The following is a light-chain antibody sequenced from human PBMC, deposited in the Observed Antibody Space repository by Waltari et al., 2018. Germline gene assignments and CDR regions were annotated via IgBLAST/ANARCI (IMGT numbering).Light chain of an antibody. CDR3: QVWDGSSDHYV. V-gene: IGLV3-21*03. CDR1: KIASKR. J-gene: IGLJ1*01. Sequence: SYVLTQPPSVSVAPGKTARITCGGNKIASKRVHWYQQRPGQAPVLVVNDDYDRTSGIPERFSGSKSGNMATLTISGVEAGDEADYSCQVWDGSSDHYVFGTGTKVTVL. CDR2: DDY.